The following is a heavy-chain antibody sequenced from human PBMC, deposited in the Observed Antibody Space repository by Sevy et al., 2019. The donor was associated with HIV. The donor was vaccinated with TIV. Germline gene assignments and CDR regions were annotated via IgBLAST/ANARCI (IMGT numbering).Heavy chain of an antibody. J-gene: IGHJ4*02. Sequence: GGSLRLSCAASGFKLDNYAMAWVRQAPGQGLVWVSAISVSGRLSYADSVKGRFTISRESSKKMIYLHLNSLRADDTATYYCAKDGYSSGLLYYFDHWGQGTLVTVSS. D-gene: IGHD6-19*01. CDR2: ISVSGRL. V-gene: IGHV3-23*01. CDR3: AKDGYSSGLLYYFDH. CDR1: GFKLDNYA.